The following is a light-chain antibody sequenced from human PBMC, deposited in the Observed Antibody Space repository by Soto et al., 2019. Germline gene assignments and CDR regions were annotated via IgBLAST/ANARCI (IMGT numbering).Light chain of an antibody. J-gene: IGLJ2*01. Sequence: QSALTQPASVSGSPGQSITISCTGTSSDVGGYNYVSWYQQHPGKAPKLMIFDVINRPSGVSNRFSGSKSGNTASLTISGLQAEDEADYYCSSYTTGSTLFGGGTQLTV. CDR2: DVI. CDR3: SSYTTGSTL. CDR1: SSDVGGYNY. V-gene: IGLV2-14*01.